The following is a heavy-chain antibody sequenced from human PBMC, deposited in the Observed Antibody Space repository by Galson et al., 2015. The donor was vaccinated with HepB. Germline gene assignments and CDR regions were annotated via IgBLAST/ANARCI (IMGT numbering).Heavy chain of an antibody. V-gene: IGHV3-30*18. CDR2: ISYDGSNK. D-gene: IGHD1-1*01. J-gene: IGHJ5*02. Sequence: SLRLSCAASGFTFSSYGMHWVRQAPGKGLEWVAVISYDGSNKYYADSVKGRFTISRDNSKNTLYLQMNSLRAEDTAVYYCAKDKRLERAFDPWGQGTLVTVSS. CDR1: GFTFSSYG. CDR3: AKDKRLERAFDP.